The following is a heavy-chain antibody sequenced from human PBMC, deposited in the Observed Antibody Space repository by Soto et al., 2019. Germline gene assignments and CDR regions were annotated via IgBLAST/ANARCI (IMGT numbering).Heavy chain of an antibody. CDR3: AKDLSFWFGSGCYATRFDY. J-gene: IGHJ4*02. D-gene: IGHD3-10*01. CDR1: GFTFSSYG. V-gene: IGHV3-30*18. CDR2: ISYDGSNK. Sequence: QVQLVESGGGVVQPGRSLRLSCAASGFTFSSYGMHWVRQAPGKGLEWVAVISYDGSNKYYADSVKGRFTISRDNSKKTRYLQMNSVRAEDMAVYYGAKDLSFWFGSGCYATRFDYWGQGTLVTVSS.